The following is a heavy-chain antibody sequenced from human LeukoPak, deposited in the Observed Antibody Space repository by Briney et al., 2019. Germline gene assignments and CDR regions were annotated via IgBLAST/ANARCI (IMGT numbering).Heavy chain of an antibody. Sequence: GGSLRLSCAASGFTFSSYVMHWVRQAPGKVLERVAFFRHDGSNKNYADSVKGRFTISGDNSKNTLYLQMNSLRAEDTAVYYCAKDFTIFGAAGWAFDIWGQGTMVTVSS. CDR3: AKDFTIFGAAGWAFDI. D-gene: IGHD3-3*01. J-gene: IGHJ3*02. CDR1: GFTFSSYV. V-gene: IGHV3-30*02. CDR2: FRHDGSNK.